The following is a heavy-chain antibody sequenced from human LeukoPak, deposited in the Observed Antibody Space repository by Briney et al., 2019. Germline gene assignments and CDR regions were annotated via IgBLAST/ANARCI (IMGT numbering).Heavy chain of an antibody. J-gene: IGHJ3*02. Sequence: GGSLRLSCAASGFTFSSYGMSWVRQAPGKGLEWVSTISGSGGSTYYADSVKGRFTISRDNSKNTLYLQMNSLRAEDTAVYYCARVSILIVPYYAFDIWGQGTMVTVSS. CDR2: ISGSGGST. V-gene: IGHV3-23*01. CDR3: ARVSILIVPYYAFDI. CDR1: GFTFSSYG. D-gene: IGHD2/OR15-2a*01.